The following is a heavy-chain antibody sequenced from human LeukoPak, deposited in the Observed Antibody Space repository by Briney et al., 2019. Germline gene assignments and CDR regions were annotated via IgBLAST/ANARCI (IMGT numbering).Heavy chain of an antibody. Sequence: PGKSLRLSCAASGSSPNNYAMHWVRQAPGKGLEWVAVIWHDGLNKFYADFLKGRFTISRDFSKDTVYLQMSGLTVEDTAVYYCAKAGQRSYAEAFDPWGQGTLVTVSS. J-gene: IGHJ5*02. CDR2: IWHDGLNK. D-gene: IGHD3-16*01. CDR1: GSSPNNYA. V-gene: IGHV3-33*06. CDR3: AKAGQRSYAEAFDP.